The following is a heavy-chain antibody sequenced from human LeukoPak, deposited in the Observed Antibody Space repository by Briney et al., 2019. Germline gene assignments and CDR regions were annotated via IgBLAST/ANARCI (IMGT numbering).Heavy chain of an antibody. D-gene: IGHD4-23*01. CDR1: GYTFTGYY. Sequence: AASVKVSCKASGYTFTGYYMHWVRQAPGQGLEWMGWINPNSGGTNYAQKFQGRVTMTRDTSISTAYMELSRLRSDDTAVYYCARTSRWFPLNPPLGYWGQGTLVTVPS. CDR2: INPNSGGT. CDR3: ARTSRWFPLNPPLGY. J-gene: IGHJ4*02. V-gene: IGHV1-2*02.